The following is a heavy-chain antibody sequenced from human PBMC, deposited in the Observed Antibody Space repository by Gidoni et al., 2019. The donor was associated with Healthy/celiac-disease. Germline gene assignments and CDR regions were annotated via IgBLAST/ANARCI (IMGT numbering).Heavy chain of an antibody. CDR1: GGPISRYY. V-gene: IGHV4-59*01. Sequence: QVQLQESGPGLVKPSETLSLTCHVSGGPISRYYWSWIRQPPGKGLEWIGYIYYSGSTNYNPSLKSRVTISVDTSKNQFSLKLSSVTAADTAVYYCASNYGSGSYYPYYYGMDVWGQGTTVTVSS. D-gene: IGHD3-10*01. CDR3: ASNYGSGSYYPYYYGMDV. J-gene: IGHJ6*02. CDR2: IYYSGST.